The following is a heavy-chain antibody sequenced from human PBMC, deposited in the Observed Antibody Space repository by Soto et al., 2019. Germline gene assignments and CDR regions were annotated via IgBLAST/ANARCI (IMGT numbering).Heavy chain of an antibody. V-gene: IGHV4-61*08. CDR2: IYYSGST. CDR3: ARENGYDSSGKSPHFDY. D-gene: IGHD3-22*01. J-gene: IGHJ4*02. CDR1: GGSIGSGDYC. Sequence: PSETLSLTCTVSGGSIGSGDYCWSWIRQPPGKGLEWIGYIYYSGSTNYNPSLKSRVTISVDTSKNQFSLKLSSVTAADTAVYYCARENGYDSSGKSPHFDYWGQGTLVTVSS.